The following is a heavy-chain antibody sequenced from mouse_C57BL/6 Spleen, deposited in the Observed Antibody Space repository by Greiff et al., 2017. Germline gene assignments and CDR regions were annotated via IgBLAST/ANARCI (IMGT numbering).Heavy chain of an antibody. CDR1: GYAFSSSW. D-gene: IGHD1-1*01. J-gene: IGHJ1*03. Sequence: QVQLQQSGPGLVKPGASVKISCKASGYAFSSSWMHWVKQRPGKGLEWIGRIYPGDGDTNYNGKFKGKATLTADKSSSTAYMQLSSLTSEDSAVYFGARFNTVVATGGYFDVWGTGTTVTVSS. CDR2: IYPGDGDT. CDR3: ARFNTVVATGGYFDV. V-gene: IGHV1-82*01.